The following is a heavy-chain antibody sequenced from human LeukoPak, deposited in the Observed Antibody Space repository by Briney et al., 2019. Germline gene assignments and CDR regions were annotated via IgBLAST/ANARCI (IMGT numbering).Heavy chain of an antibody. J-gene: IGHJ6*02. CDR2: IYHSGAT. CDR1: GGSISSSSSIC. V-gene: IGHV4-4*02. CDR3: ARGSPMVV. Sequence: SETLSLTCAVSGGSISSSSSICWTWVRQPPGKGLEWIGEIYHSGATNYNPSLKSRVTMLLDKSKNQFSLKLSSVTAADTAVYYCARGSPMVVWGQGTTVTVSS. D-gene: IGHD6-13*01.